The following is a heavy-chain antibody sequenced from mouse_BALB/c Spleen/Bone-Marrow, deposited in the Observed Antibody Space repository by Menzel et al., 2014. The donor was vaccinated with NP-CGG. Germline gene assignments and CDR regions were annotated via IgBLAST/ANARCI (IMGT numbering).Heavy chain of an antibody. CDR3: TRRSLLSDYYSMDY. CDR2: INPSNGGT. Sequence: VQLQQSGAELVKPGASVKLSCKASGYTFTSYYLYWVKQRPGQGLEWIGEINPSNGGTNFNERFKSKASLTVDKSSSTAYMQLNSLTSEDAAVYYGTRRSLLSDYYSMDYWGQGTSVTGSS. D-gene: IGHD2-10*01. J-gene: IGHJ4*01. CDR1: GYTFTSYY. V-gene: IGHV1S81*02.